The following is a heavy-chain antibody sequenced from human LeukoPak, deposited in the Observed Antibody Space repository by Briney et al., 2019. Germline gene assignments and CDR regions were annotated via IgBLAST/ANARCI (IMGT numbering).Heavy chain of an antibody. Sequence: GGTLRLSCAASGVTFSSYGMHWVRQPPGKGLEWVALIWYDGSTKYYVHSGTGRFTICRNNCKNALYLQMNSLRAEDTAMYYCAKDRIAVRSGWFDLWGERTLVTVSS. CDR3: AKDRIAVRSGWFDL. V-gene: IGHV3-33*06. CDR2: IWYDGSTK. D-gene: IGHD6-6*01. CDR1: GVTFSSYG. J-gene: IGHJ5*02.